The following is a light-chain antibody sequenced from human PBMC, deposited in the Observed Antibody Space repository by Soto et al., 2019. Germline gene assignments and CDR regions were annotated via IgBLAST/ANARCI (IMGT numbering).Light chain of an antibody. V-gene: IGKV1-8*01. CDR3: QQYYSYPPWT. CDR1: QGISSY. Sequence: AIRMTQSPSSLSASTGDGVTITCRASQGISSYLAWYQQKPGKAPKLLIYAASTLQSGVPSRFSGSGSGTDFTLTISCLQSEDFATYYCQQYYSYPPWTFGQGTKVDIK. CDR2: AAS. J-gene: IGKJ1*01.